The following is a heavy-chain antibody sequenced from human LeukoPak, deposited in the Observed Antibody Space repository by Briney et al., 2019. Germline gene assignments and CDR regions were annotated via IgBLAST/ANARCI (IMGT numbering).Heavy chain of an antibody. CDR3: ARDNYDTSFDY. D-gene: IGHD3-22*01. J-gene: IGHJ4*02. Sequence: SETLSLTCAVNGESFSGYYWSWIRPAPGKGLEWIGEIHHNGSPEINQSGNRNYNPSLKSRVTISVDTSKNQFSLRLTSVTAADTAVYYCARDNYDTSFDYWSQGILVTVSS. V-gene: IGHV4-34*01. CDR1: GESFSGYY. CDR2: IHHNGSPEINQSGNR.